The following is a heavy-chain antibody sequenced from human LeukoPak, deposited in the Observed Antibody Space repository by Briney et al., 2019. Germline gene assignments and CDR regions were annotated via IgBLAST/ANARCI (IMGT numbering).Heavy chain of an antibody. J-gene: IGHJ4*02. CDR1: GYTFTSYG. V-gene: IGHV1-18*01. Sequence: HWASVKVSCKASGYTFTSYGISWVRQAPGQGLEWMGWISAYNGNTNYAEKLQGRVTMTADTSTSTAYMELRSLRSDDTAVYYCAREGYYYDSSGSPEGYWGQGTLVTVSS. CDR3: AREGYYYDSSGSPEGY. D-gene: IGHD3-22*01. CDR2: ISAYNGNT.